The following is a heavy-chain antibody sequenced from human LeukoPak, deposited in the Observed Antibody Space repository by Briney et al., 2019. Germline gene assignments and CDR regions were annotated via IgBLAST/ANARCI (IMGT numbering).Heavy chain of an antibody. CDR2: IYHSGST. J-gene: IGHJ5*02. V-gene: IGHV4-30-2*01. Sequence: PSQTLSLTCAVSGGSISSGGYSCSWIRQPPGKGLEWIGYIYHSGSTYYNPSLKSRVTISVDRSKNQFSLKLSSVTAADTAVYYCARQMVRGVITWFDPWGQGTLVTVSS. CDR3: ARQMVRGVITWFDP. D-gene: IGHD3-10*01. CDR1: GGSISSGGYS.